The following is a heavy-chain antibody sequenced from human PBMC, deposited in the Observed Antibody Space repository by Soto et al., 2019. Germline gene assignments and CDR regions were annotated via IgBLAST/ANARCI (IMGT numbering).Heavy chain of an antibody. D-gene: IGHD1-26*01. CDR1: TGSFSGYY. CDR2: IHPSGSA. CDR3: ARGQDQAKIGY. Sequence: QVQLQQWGAGLLKPSETLSLTCAVYTGSFSGYYWSWIRQPPGKGLEWIGEIHPSGSAHYSVPLMSRVTISLDTSKNQVSLTLSSVTAADTAVYYCARGQDQAKIGYWGPGTPVTVS. V-gene: IGHV4-34*01. J-gene: IGHJ4*02.